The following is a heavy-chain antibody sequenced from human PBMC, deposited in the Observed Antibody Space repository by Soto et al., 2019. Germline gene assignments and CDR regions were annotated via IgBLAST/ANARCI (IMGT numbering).Heavy chain of an antibody. J-gene: IGHJ4*02. Sequence: PGGSLRLSCTASGFTFSTYSMNWVRQAPGKGLEWVSRISSDGSSTTYADSVKGRFTISRDNAENSLHLQMNSLRAEDTAVYYCARVRYCSDNSCYSWFDYWGQGTLVTAPQ. CDR3: ARVRYCSDNSCYSWFDY. CDR1: GFTFSTYS. D-gene: IGHD2-15*01. V-gene: IGHV3-74*01. CDR2: ISSDGSST.